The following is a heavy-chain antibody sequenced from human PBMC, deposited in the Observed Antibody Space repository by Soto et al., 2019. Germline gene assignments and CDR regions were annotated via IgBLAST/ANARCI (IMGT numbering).Heavy chain of an antibody. D-gene: IGHD1-20*01. CDR3: ARHNWNGVDY. CDR2: IYYGGST. J-gene: IGHJ4*02. V-gene: IGHV4-39*01. CDR1: GGSISSSSYY. Sequence: QMQLQESGPGLVKPSETLSLTCTVSGGSISSSSYYWGWIRQPPGKGLEWIGSIYYGGSTHYNPSLKRRVTISVDTSKNPLSRKRSSVTAADTAVYYSARHNWNGVDYWGQGTLVTVSS.